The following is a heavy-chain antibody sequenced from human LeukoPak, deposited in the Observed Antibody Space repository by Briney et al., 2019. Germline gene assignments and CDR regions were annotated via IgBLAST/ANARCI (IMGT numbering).Heavy chain of an antibody. V-gene: IGHV3-48*04. CDR1: GFTFSSHS. Sequence: GGSLRLSCAASGFTFSSHSMNWVRQAPGKGLEWVSYISSSSSTIYYADSVKGRFTISRDNAKNSLYLQMNSLRAEDTAVYYCARDQCSSTSCYGVYWGQGTLVTVSS. CDR3: ARDQCSSTSCYGVY. D-gene: IGHD2-2*01. CDR2: ISSSSSTI. J-gene: IGHJ4*02.